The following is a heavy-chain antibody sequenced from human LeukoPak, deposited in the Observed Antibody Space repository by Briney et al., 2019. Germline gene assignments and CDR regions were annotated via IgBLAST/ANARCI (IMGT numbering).Heavy chain of an antibody. CDR1: GYTFTCYY. CDR2: INPNSGGT. V-gene: IGHV1-2*02. J-gene: IGHJ6*03. Sequence: GASVKVSCKASGYTFTCYYMHWVRQAPGQGLEWMGWINPNSGGTNYAQKFQGRVTMTRDRSISTAYMELSRLRSDDTAVYYCARDPRTLNIQRPYYSYYYMDVWGKGTTVTVSS. CDR3: ARDPRTLNIQRPYYSYYYMDV. D-gene: IGHD5-18*01.